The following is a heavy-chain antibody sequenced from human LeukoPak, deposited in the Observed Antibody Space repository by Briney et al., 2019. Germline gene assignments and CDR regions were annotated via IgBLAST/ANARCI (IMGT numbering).Heavy chain of an antibody. J-gene: IGHJ4*02. CDR3: ASLTYYDFWSGYKDY. V-gene: IGHV3-53*01. D-gene: IGHD3-3*01. CDR2: IYSGGST. CDR1: GFTVSSNY. Sequence: GGSLRLSCAASGFTVSSNYMSWVRQAPGKGLEWVSVIYSGGSTYYADSVKGRLTISRDNSKNTLYLQMNSLRAEDTAVYYCASLTYYDFWSGYKDYWGQGTLVTVSS.